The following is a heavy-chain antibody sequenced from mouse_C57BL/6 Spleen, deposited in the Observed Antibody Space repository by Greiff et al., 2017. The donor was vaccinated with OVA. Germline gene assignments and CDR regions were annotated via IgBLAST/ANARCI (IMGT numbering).Heavy chain of an antibody. CDR1: GYTFTSYW. V-gene: IGHV1-52*01. Sequence: AQLQQPGAELVRPGSSVKLSCKASGYTFTSYWMHWVKQRPIQGLEWIGNIDPSDSETHYNQKFKDKATLTVDKSSSTAYMQLSSLTSEDSAVYYCARGVYYGSSSYWYFDVWGTGTTVTVSS. CDR3: ARGVYYGSSSYWYFDV. J-gene: IGHJ1*03. D-gene: IGHD1-1*01. CDR2: IDPSDSET.